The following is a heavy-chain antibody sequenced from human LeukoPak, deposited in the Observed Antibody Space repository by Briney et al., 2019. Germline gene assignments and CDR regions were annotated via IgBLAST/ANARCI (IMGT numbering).Heavy chain of an antibody. CDR2: ISYDGSNK. J-gene: IGHJ5*02. V-gene: IGHV3-30-3*01. Sequence: GRSLRLSCAASGFTFSSYAMHWVRQAPGKGLEWVAVISYDGSNKYYADSVKGRFTISRDNSKNTLYLQMNSLRAEDTAVYYCASARSTTWWKHVSIWFDPWGQGTLVTVSS. CDR3: ASARSTTWWKHVSIWFDP. D-gene: IGHD2-15*01. CDR1: GFTFSSYA.